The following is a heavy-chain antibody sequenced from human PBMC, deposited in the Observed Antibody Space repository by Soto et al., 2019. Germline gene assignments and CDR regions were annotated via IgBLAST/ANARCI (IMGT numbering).Heavy chain of an antibody. CDR1: GFTFISYA. J-gene: IGHJ6*02. CDR3: ASPDLHYYGVDV. Sequence: EVQLLESGGGLVQPGGSLRLSCAASGFTFISYAMSWVRQAPGKGLEWVSAISGSGGSTYYADSVKGRFTISRDNSKNTLYLQMNSLRAEDTAVYYCASPDLHYYGVDVWGHGTTVTVSS. V-gene: IGHV3-23*01. CDR2: ISGSGGST.